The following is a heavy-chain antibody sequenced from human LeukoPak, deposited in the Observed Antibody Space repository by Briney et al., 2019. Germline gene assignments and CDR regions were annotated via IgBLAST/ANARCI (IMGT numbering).Heavy chain of an antibody. CDR1: GGSISSSNW. CDR2: IDHSGST. CDR3: AVSRDQEPSIAAAGTLDY. J-gene: IGHJ4*02. V-gene: IGHV4-4*02. D-gene: IGHD6-13*01. Sequence: SGTLSLNGAVSGGSISSSNWWSCVRQPPGKLLEWIGEIDHSGSTNYNPSLKSRVTISVDKSKNQFSLKLSSVTAADTAVYYCAVSRDQEPSIAAAGTLDYWGQGTLVTVSS.